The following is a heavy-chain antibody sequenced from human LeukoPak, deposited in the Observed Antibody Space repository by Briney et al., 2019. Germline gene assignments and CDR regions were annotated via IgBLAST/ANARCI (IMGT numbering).Heavy chain of an antibody. CDR1: GFTFGSYD. V-gene: IGHV3-48*01. J-gene: IGHJ4*02. D-gene: IGHD3-10*01. CDR2: ISSSSTNI. CDR3: AGAPNGAGIRFDY. Sequence: PGGSLRLSCAASGFTFGSYDMKWVRQAPGKRLEWVSHISSSSTNIHYADSVKGRFTISRDNAKNSLYLQMNSLRGEDTAVYYCAGAPNGAGIRFDYWGQGTLVTISS.